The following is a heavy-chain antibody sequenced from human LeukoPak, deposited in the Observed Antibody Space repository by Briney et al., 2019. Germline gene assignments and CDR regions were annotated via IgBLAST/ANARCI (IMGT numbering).Heavy chain of an antibody. J-gene: IGHJ4*02. CDR2: ISGSGSTM. CDR1: GFTFSDYY. Sequence: GGSLRLSCAASGFTFSDYYMNWVRQAPGKGLEWVSYISGSGSTMYYADSVKGRFTISRDNAKNSLYLQMNSLRAEDTAVYYCARTGAGESFDYWGRGTLVTVSS. D-gene: IGHD1-26*01. CDR3: ARTGAGESFDY. V-gene: IGHV3-11*01.